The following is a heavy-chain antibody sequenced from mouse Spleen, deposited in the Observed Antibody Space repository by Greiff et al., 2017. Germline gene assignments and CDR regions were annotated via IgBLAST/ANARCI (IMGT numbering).Heavy chain of an antibody. CDR3: ASEWAY. Sequence: DVMLVESGGGLVKPGGSLKLSCAASGFTFSNYAMSWVRQTPEKRLEWVATISSGGSYTSYPDSVKGRFTISRDNAKNTLYLQMSSLRSEDTAMYYCASEWAYWGQGTLVTVSA. CDR2: ISSGGSYT. CDR1: GFTFSNYA. J-gene: IGHJ3*01. V-gene: IGHV5-9-1*01. D-gene: IGHD1-3*01.